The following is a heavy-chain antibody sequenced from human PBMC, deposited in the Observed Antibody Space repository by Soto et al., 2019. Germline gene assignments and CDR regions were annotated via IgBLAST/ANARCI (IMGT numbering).Heavy chain of an antibody. CDR1: GFTFSNYW. J-gene: IGHJ3*02. CDR2: IDRDGSST. V-gene: IGHV3-74*01. D-gene: IGHD4-4*01. Sequence: GGSLRLSCEASGFTFSNYWMHWVRQAPGKGLVWVSRIDRDGSSTSYVDSVKGRFTISRDNAKNTLWLQMNSLRAEDTAVYYCAREVQAVTRYDAFDIWGQGTMVTVSS. CDR3: AREVQAVTRYDAFDI.